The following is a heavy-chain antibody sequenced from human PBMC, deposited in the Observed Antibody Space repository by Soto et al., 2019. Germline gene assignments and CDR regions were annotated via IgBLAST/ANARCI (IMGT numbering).Heavy chain of an antibody. CDR1: GGSISSYY. CDR2: IYYSGST. D-gene: IGHD3-9*01. J-gene: IGHJ6*03. Sequence: PSETLSLTCTVSGGSISSYYWSWIRQPPGKGLEWIGYIYYSGSTNYNPSLKSRVTISVDTSKNQFSLKLSSVTAADTAVYYCARVTLYYDILTGYYGRPYYYMDVWGKGTTVTVSS. CDR3: ARVTLYYDILTGYYGRPYYYMDV. V-gene: IGHV4-59*01.